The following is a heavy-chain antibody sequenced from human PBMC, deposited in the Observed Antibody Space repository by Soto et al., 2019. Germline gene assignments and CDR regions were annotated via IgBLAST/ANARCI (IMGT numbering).Heavy chain of an antibody. CDR3: ARARSGWYVGLYYFDY. D-gene: IGHD6-19*01. V-gene: IGHV1-18*01. CDR2: ISAYNGNT. CDR1: GYTFTSYG. Sequence: ASVKVSCKASGYTFTSYGISWVRQAPGQGLEWMGWISAYNGNTNYAQKLQGRVTMTTDTSTSTAYMELRSLRSDDTAVYYCARARSGWYVGLYYFDYWGQGTLVTVSS. J-gene: IGHJ4*02.